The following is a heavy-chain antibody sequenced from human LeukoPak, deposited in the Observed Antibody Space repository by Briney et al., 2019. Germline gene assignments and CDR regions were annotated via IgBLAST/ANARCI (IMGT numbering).Heavy chain of an antibody. CDR3: ARADGGDSFDY. CDR1: GGSIRSYY. Sequence: SETLSLTCTVSGGSIRSYYWSWIRQPPGKGLEWIGYIYHSGSTYYNPSLKSRVTISVDRSKNQFSLKLSSVTAADTAVYYCARADGGDSFDYWGQGTLVTVSS. V-gene: IGHV4-30-2*01. J-gene: IGHJ4*02. D-gene: IGHD4-17*01. CDR2: IYHSGST.